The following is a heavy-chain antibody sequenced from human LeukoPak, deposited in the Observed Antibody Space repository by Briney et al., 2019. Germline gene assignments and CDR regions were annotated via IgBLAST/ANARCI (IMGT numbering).Heavy chain of an antibody. CDR3: ARGPIVVVTAANFDY. D-gene: IGHD2-21*02. CDR2: IFPIFGTA. J-gene: IGHJ4*02. V-gene: IGHV1-69*06. CDR1: GGTFSSYA. Sequence: GASVKVSCKASGGTFSSYATSWVRQAPGQGLEWMGRIFPIFGTANYAQKFQGRVTITADKSTSTAYMELSSLRSEDTAVYYCARGPIVVVTAANFDYWGQGTLVTVSS.